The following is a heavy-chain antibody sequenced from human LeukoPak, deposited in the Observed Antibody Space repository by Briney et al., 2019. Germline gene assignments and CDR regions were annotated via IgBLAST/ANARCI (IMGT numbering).Heavy chain of an antibody. CDR3: ARDTTVTIGPYYFDY. J-gene: IGHJ4*02. CDR2: ISSSSSYI. V-gene: IGHV3-21*01. Sequence: GGSLRLSCAASGFTFSSYSMNWVRQAPGKGPEWVSSISSSSSYIYYADSVKGRFTISRDNAKNSLYLQMNSLRAEDTAVYYCARDTTVTIGPYYFDYWGQGTLVTVSS. CDR1: GFTFSSYS. D-gene: IGHD4-17*01.